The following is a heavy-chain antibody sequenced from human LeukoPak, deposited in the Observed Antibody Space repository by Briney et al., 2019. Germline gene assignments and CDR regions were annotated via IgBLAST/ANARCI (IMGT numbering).Heavy chain of an antibody. CDR1: GGTFSSYA. D-gene: IGHD3-10*01. CDR3: ARNAYCSGSYGVFDY. Sequence: ASVKVSCKASGGTFSSYAISWVRQAPGQGLEWMGGIIPIFGTANYAQKFQGRVTITADESTSTAYMELNSLRAEETAGYYRARNAYCSGSYGVFDYWRQGTLVTDSS. J-gene: IGHJ4*02. CDR2: IIPIFGTA. V-gene: IGHV1-69*13.